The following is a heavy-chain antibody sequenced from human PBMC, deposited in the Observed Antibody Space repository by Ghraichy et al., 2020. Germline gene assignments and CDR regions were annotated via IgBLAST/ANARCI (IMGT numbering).Heavy chain of an antibody. V-gene: IGHV1-3*01. CDR2: INADNADT. J-gene: IGHJ4*02. CDR1: GYTFTNYA. D-gene: IGHD4-17*01. CDR3: ARATTVTTSFDY. Sequence: ASVKVSCKASGYTFTNYAMHWVRQAPGQRLEWMAWINADNADTKYSQKFQGRVTITRDTSASTVYMELSSLRSEDTAVYYCARATTVTTSFDYWGQGTLVTVSS.